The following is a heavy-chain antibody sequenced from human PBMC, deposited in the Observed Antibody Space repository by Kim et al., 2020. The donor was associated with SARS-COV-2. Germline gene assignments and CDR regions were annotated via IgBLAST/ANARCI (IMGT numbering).Heavy chain of an antibody. Sequence: SETLSLTCTVSGGSISSSSYYWGWIRQPPGKGLEWIGSIYYSGSTYYNPSLKSRVTISVDTSKNQFSLKLSSVTAADTAVYYCARVQLLLWFGELLYFDYWGQGTLVTVSS. V-gene: IGHV4-39*07. J-gene: IGHJ4*02. CDR2: IYYSGST. CDR3: ARVQLLLWFGELLYFDY. D-gene: IGHD3-10*01. CDR1: GGSISSSSYY.